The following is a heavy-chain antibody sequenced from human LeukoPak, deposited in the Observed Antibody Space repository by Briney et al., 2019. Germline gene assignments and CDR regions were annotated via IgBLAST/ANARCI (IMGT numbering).Heavy chain of an antibody. CDR3: ARGYCSGGTCYLVENWLDP. J-gene: IGHJ5*02. CDR1: GYTLTAYY. D-gene: IGHD2-15*01. CDR2: INPNSGGT. V-gene: IGHV1-2*06. Sequence: ASVKVSCKASGYTLTAYYIYWVRQAPGQGLEWMGRINPNSGGTDYAQNFQGRVTMTRDTSISTAYMELSRLRSDDTAVYYCARGYCSGGTCYLVENWLDPWGQGTLVTISS.